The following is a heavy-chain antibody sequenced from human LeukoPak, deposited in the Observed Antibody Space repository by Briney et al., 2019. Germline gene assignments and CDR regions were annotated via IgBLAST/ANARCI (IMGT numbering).Heavy chain of an antibody. Sequence: PGGSLILSCAASGFTFSSYAMHWVRQAPGKGLEWVAVISYDASNKYYADSVKGRFTISRDNSKNTLYLQMNSLRAEDTAVYCCARESYGDLYFDYWGQGTLVTVSS. J-gene: IGHJ4*02. D-gene: IGHD4-17*01. CDR3: ARESYGDLYFDY. V-gene: IGHV3-30-3*01. CDR2: ISYDASNK. CDR1: GFTFSSYA.